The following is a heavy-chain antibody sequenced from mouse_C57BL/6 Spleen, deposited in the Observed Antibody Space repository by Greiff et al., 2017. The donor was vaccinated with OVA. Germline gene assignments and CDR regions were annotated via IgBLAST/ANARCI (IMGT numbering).Heavy chain of an antibody. V-gene: IGHV1-80*01. Sequence: VKVVESGAELVKPGASVKISCKASGYAFSSYWMNWVKQRPGKGLEWIGQIYPGDGDTNYNGKFKGKATLTADKSSSTAYMQLSSLTSEDSAVYFCARSDDYEEYYFDYWGQGTTLTVSS. CDR1: GYAFSSYW. CDR2: IYPGDGDT. J-gene: IGHJ2*01. CDR3: ARSDDYEEYYFDY. D-gene: IGHD2-4*01.